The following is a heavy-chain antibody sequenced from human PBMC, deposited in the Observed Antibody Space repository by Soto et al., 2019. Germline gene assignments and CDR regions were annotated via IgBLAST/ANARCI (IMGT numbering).Heavy chain of an antibody. Sequence: QVQLVESGGGVVQPGRSLRLSCAASGFTFSSYGMHWVRQPPGKGLEWVAVISYDGSNKYYADSVKGRFTISRENSKSTLYLQMNSLSAEDTAVYYCAKDLGSGNGGDLDYWGQGTLVTVSS. D-gene: IGHD1-26*01. V-gene: IGHV3-30*18. J-gene: IGHJ4*02. CDR3: AKDLGSGNGGDLDY. CDR2: ISYDGSNK. CDR1: GFTFSSYG.